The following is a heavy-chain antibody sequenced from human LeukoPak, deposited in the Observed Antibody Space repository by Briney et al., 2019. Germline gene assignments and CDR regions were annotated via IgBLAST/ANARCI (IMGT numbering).Heavy chain of an antibody. CDR2: FDPEDGET. CDR1: GYTLTELS. D-gene: IGHD1-26*01. V-gene: IGHV1-24*01. J-gene: IGHJ1*01. Sequence: GASVKVSCKVSGYTLTELSMHWVRQAPGKGLEWMGGFDPEDGETIYAQRFQGRVTMTEDTSTDTAYMELSSLRSEDTAAYYCATDRVVGATVRYFQHWGQGTLVTVSS. CDR3: ATDRVVGATVRYFQH.